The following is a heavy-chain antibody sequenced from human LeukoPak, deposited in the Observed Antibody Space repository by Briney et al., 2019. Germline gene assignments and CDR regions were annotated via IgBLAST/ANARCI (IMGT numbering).Heavy chain of an antibody. V-gene: IGHV3-21*01. CDR1: GFTFRGHS. J-gene: IGHJ4*02. D-gene: IGHD2-8*01. CDR2: ISSYNDYI. CDR3: ARDGGYCTKGVCYLDY. Sequence: PGGSLRLSCAASGFTFRGHSMNWVRQAPGKGLEWVSSISSYNDYIYYADSVKGRFTISRDNAKNSLYLEMNSLRAEDTAVYYCARDGGYCTKGVCYLDYWGQGTLVTVSS.